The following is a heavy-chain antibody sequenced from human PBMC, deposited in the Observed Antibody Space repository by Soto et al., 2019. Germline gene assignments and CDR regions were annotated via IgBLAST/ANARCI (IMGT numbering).Heavy chain of an antibody. J-gene: IGHJ4*02. CDR3: ATASHLLLMFDS. Sequence: QVQLQESGPGLVKPSETLSLTCTVSSGSISICSWSWIRQPPGKGLEWIGYVTYSGSTNYNPSLEPRGILSVATSTSLSTRQLSPVLAADTTVYFSATASHLLLMFDSWGQGTLVSVSS. CDR2: VTYSGST. V-gene: IGHV4-59*01. CDR1: SGSISICS. D-gene: IGHD2-2*01.